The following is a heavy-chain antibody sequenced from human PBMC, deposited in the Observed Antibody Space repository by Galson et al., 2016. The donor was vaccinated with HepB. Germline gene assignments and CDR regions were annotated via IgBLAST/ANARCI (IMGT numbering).Heavy chain of an antibody. V-gene: IGHV3-74*01. Sequence: SLSLSCAASGFTFGNSWMHWGRQASGKGGVRILRINRDGSSTSYVDSVKGRFTISRDNAKNTLYLQMNSLRADDTAVYYCTRPSCTNGVCYWAYGMDVWGQGTTVAVSS. CDR3: TRPSCTNGVCYWAYGMDV. CDR2: INRDGSST. J-gene: IGHJ6*02. D-gene: IGHD2-8*01. CDR1: GFTFGNSW.